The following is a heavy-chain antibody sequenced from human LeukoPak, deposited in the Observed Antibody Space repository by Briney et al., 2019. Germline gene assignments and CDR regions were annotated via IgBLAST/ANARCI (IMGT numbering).Heavy chain of an antibody. CDR2: LYHSGST. D-gene: IGHD6-6*01. CDR3: ARVAPYSSSSGGIDY. CDR1: GYSISSGYY. Sequence: PSETLSLTCTVSGYSISSGYYWGWIRQPPGKGLEWIGSLYHSGSTYYNPSLESRVTISIDTSKNQFSLKLISVTAADTAVYYCARVAPYSSSSGGIDYWGQGTLVTVSS. J-gene: IGHJ4*02. V-gene: IGHV4-38-2*02.